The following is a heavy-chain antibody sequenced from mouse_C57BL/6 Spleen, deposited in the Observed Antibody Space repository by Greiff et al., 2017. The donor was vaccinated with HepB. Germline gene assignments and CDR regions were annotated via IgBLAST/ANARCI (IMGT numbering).Heavy chain of an antibody. CDR2: IDPSDSYT. Sequence: QVQLQQPGAELVMPGASVKLSCKASGYTFTSYWMHWVKQRPGQGLEWIGEIDPSDSYTNYNQKFKGKSTLTVDKSSSTAYMQLSSLTSEDSAVYYCARDYALDYWGQGTTPTVSS. CDR3: ARDYALDY. D-gene: IGHD1-1*01. V-gene: IGHV1-69*01. CDR1: GYTFTSYW. J-gene: IGHJ2*01.